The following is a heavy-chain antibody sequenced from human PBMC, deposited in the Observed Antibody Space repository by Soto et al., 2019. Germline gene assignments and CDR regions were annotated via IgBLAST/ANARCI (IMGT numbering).Heavy chain of an antibody. CDR1: GGSISSSSYY. CDR3: AKGVEYSSGWYAFDY. Sequence: SETLSLTCTVSGGSISSSSYYWGWIRQPPGKGLEWIGSIYYSGSTYYNPSLKSRVTISVDTSKNQFSLKLSSVTAADTAVYYCAKGVEYSSGWYAFDYWGQGTLVTVSS. J-gene: IGHJ4*02. CDR2: IYYSGST. V-gene: IGHV4-39*01. D-gene: IGHD6-19*01.